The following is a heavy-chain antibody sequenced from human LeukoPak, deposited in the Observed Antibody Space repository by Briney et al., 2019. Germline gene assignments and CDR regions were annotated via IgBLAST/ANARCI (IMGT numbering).Heavy chain of an antibody. J-gene: IGHJ5*02. CDR3: ARASGGYYNNWFDP. CDR1: GGSLSPYY. CDR2: IYYSGST. Sequence: SETLSLTCTVSGGSLSPYYWSWIRQPPGKGLEWIGYIYYSGSTNYNPSHKSRVTISVDTSKNQFSLKLSSVTAADTAVYYCARASGGYYNNWFDPCGQGTLVTVSS. D-gene: IGHD3-22*01. V-gene: IGHV4-59*01.